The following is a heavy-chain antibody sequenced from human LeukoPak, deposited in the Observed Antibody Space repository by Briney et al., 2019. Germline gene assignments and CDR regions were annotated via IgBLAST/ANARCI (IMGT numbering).Heavy chain of an antibody. D-gene: IGHD3-3*01. CDR1: GFTFSNYG. CDR2: ISYDGSNK. V-gene: IGHV3-30*03. CDR3: ARFLRRGTFDY. J-gene: IGHJ4*02. Sequence: GGSLRLSCAASGFTFSNYGMHWVRQAPGKGLEWVAVISYDGSNKYYADSVKGRFTISRDNSKNTLYLQMNSLRAEDTAVYYCARFLRRGTFDYWGQGTLVTVSS.